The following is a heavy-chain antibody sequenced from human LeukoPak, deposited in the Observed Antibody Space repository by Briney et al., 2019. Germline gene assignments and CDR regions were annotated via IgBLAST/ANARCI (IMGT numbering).Heavy chain of an antibody. CDR3: AKDTFSLDYDDSSGYYLDY. V-gene: IGHV3-23*01. J-gene: IGHJ4*02. CDR1: GFTFSSYA. D-gene: IGHD3-22*01. Sequence: GGSLRLSCAASGFTFSSYAMSWVRQAPGKGLEWVSAISGSGGSTYYADSVKGRFTISRDNSKNTLYLQMNSLRAEDTAVYYCAKDTFSLDYDDSSGYYLDYGGQGTLVTGSS. CDR2: ISGSGGST.